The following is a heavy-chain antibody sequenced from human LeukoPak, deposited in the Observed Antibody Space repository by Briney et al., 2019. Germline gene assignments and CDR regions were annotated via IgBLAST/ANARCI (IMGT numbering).Heavy chain of an antibody. V-gene: IGHV3-15*07. Sequence: PGGSLRLSCAVSGFTFSHAWMNWVLQAPGKGLEWVGRIKSKTDGGTTDYAAPVKGRFTISRDDSKNTLYLQMNSLKTEDTAVYYCTTVAEDCSGGSCYWGAFDIWGQGTMVTVSS. J-gene: IGHJ3*02. CDR1: GFTFSHAW. D-gene: IGHD2-15*01. CDR2: IKSKTDGGTT. CDR3: TTVAEDCSGGSCYWGAFDI.